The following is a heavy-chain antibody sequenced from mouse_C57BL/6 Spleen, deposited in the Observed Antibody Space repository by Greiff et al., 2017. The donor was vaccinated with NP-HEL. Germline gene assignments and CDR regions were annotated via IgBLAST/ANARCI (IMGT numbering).Heavy chain of an antibody. CDR1: GFTFSDYG. Sequence: EVKLQESGGGLVKPGGSLKLSCAASGFTFSDYGMHWVRQAPEKGLEWVAYISSGSSTIYYADTVKGRFTISRDNAKNTLFLQMTSLRSEDTAMYYCARPLLRSAAWFAYWGQGTLVTVSA. J-gene: IGHJ3*01. V-gene: IGHV5-17*01. CDR3: ARPLLRSAAWFAY. D-gene: IGHD1-1*01. CDR2: ISSGSSTI.